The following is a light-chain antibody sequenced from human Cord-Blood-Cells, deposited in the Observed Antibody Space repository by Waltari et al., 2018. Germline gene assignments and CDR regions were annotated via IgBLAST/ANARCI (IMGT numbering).Light chain of an antibody. CDR2: DVS. CDR1: SSDVGGYNY. V-gene: IGLV2-11*01. Sequence: QSALTQPRPVSGSPGQSVTISCTGTSSDVGGYNYVSWYQQHPGQGPKLMIYDVSKRPSGVPDRFSGSKSGNTASLTISGRQAEDEADYYCCSYAGSYVVFGGGTKLTVL. J-gene: IGLJ2*01. CDR3: CSYAGSYVV.